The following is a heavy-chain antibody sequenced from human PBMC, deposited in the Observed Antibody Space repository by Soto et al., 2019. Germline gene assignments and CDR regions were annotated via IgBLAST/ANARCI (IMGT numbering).Heavy chain of an antibody. Sequence: PGGSLRLSCAASGFTFSSYAMSWVRQAPGKGLEWVSGISGSGDSTYYADSVKGRFTISRDNSKKTVYLQMNSLRAEDTAVYYCAKGVPGIAVAGTVYFQHWCQGTLVTVS. CDR3: AKGVPGIAVAGTVYFQH. CDR2: ISGSGDST. J-gene: IGHJ1*01. D-gene: IGHD6-19*01. CDR1: GFTFSSYA. V-gene: IGHV3-23*01.